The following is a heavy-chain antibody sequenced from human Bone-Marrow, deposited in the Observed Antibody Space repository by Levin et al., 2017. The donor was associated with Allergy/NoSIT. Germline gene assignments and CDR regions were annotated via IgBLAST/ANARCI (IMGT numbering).Heavy chain of an antibody. CDR1: GYTFTDYY. CDR3: ARGGASSNDY. J-gene: IGHJ4*02. D-gene: IGHD6-13*01. CDR2: VDPTRGDS. V-gene: IGHV1-2*02. Sequence: ASVKVSCKISGYTFTDYYIHWFRQTPGQGLEWIGWVDPTRGDSKFAEKFHARVVLTRNSSTSTAYLELGRLRSDDTAVYYCARGGASSNDYWGQGTMVTVSS.